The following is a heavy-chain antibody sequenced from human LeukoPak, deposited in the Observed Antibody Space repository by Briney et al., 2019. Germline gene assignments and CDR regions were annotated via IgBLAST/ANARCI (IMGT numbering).Heavy chain of an antibody. CDR2: TNHIGST. CDR3: ARDRRDMVRGINIVRQYNYYYYMDV. Sequence: SQTPSLTCALYGGSSSGYSWSWIRQPPGEGLEWIGETNHIGSTNYNPSLKSRFTITVDTSKNQFSLKLSSVTAADTAVYYCARDRRDMVRGINIVRQYNYYYYMDVWGKGTTVTISS. CDR1: GGSSSGYS. V-gene: IGHV4-34*01. D-gene: IGHD3-10*01. J-gene: IGHJ6*03.